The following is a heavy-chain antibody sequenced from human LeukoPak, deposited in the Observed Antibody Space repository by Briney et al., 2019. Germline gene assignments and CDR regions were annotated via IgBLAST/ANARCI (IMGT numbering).Heavy chain of an antibody. D-gene: IGHD6-13*01. CDR3: AKDGSSSWYGDYFDY. CDR1: GFTVGYNY. V-gene: IGHV3-53*01. Sequence: GGSLRLSCAASGFTVGYNYMTWVRQAPGKGLEWVAAIYNSGSTYYADSVKGRFTISRDNSKNTLYLQMNSLRAEDTAVYYCAKDGSSSWYGDYFDYWGQGTLVTVSS. CDR2: IYNSGST. J-gene: IGHJ4*02.